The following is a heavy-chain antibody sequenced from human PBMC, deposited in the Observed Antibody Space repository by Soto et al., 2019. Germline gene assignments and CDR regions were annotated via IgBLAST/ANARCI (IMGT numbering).Heavy chain of an antibody. CDR3: ARDGGRHSGGIDY. Sequence: QVQLVQSGAEVKKPGSSVKFSCKASGGTFRSYSINWVRQAPGQGLEWMGEIIPIFGTANYAQKFQGRVTITADESTSTASMELSSMRSEDTAVYYCARDGGRHSGGIDYWGQGTLVTVSS. CDR1: GGTFRSYS. CDR2: IIPIFGTA. V-gene: IGHV1-69*01. J-gene: IGHJ4*02. D-gene: IGHD1-26*01.